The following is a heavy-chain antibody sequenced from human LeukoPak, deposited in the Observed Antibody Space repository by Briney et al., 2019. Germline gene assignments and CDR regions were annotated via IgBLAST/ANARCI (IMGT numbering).Heavy chain of an antibody. D-gene: IGHD3-22*01. CDR2: ISGSGGST. V-gene: IGHV3-23*01. CDR1: GFTFSSYA. CDR3: AKALGHYYDSSGYSPPPYYFDY. Sequence: GGSLRLSCAASGFTFSSYAMSWVRRAPGKGLEWVSAISGSGGSTYYADSVKGRFTISRDNSKNTLYLQMNSLRAEDTAVYYCAKALGHYYDSSGYSPPPYYFDYWGQGTLVTVSS. J-gene: IGHJ4*02.